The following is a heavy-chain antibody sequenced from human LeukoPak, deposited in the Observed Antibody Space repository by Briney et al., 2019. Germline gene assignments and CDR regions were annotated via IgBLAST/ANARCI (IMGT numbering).Heavy chain of an antibody. Sequence: ETLSLTCTVSGGSISSGDYYMSWVRQAPGKGLEWVSVIYSGGSTYYADSVKGRFTISRDNSKNTLYLQMNSLRAEDTAVYYCARGVSSSGWYSSLDPWGQGTLVTVSS. J-gene: IGHJ5*02. CDR1: GGSISSGDYY. V-gene: IGHV3-53*01. CDR3: ARGVSSSGWYSSLDP. D-gene: IGHD6-19*01. CDR2: IYSGGST.